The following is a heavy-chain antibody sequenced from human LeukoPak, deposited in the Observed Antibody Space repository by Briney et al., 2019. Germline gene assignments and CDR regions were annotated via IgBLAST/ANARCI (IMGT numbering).Heavy chain of an antibody. D-gene: IGHD3-22*01. J-gene: IGHJ3*02. CDR2: INHSGGT. Sequence: PSETLSLTCAVYGGSFSGYYWTWIRQPPGKGLEWIGEINHSGGTNYNPSLKSRVSISVDTSKNQFSLKLSSVTAADTAVYYCARSGALIDAFDIWGQGTMVTVSS. V-gene: IGHV4-34*01. CDR3: ARSGALIDAFDI. CDR1: GGSFSGYY.